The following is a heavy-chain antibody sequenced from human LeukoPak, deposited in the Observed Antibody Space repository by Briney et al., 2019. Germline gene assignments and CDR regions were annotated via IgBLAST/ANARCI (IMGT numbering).Heavy chain of an antibody. J-gene: IGHJ4*02. CDR2: IYTSGST. V-gene: IGHV4-61*02. Sequence: SQTLSLTCTVSGGSISSGSYYWSWIRQPAGKGLEWIGRIYTSGSTNYNPSLKSRVTISVDTSKNQFSLKLSSVTAADTAVYYCARVDGDYWGQGTLVTVSS. CDR1: GGSISSGSYY. CDR3: ARVDGDY.